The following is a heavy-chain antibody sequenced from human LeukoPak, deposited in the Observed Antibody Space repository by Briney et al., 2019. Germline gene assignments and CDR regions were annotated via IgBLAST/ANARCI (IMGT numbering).Heavy chain of an antibody. CDR2: IYYSGST. CDR3: ARLYYDFWSGYYYFDY. V-gene: IGHV4-61*01. J-gene: IGHJ4*02. Sequence: SETLSLTCTVSGGSVSSGSYYWSWIRQPPGKGLEWIGYIYYSGSTNYNPSLKSRVTISVDTSENQFSLKLSSVTAADTAVYYCARLYYDFWSGYYYFDYWGQGTLVTVSS. CDR1: GGSVSSGSYY. D-gene: IGHD3-3*01.